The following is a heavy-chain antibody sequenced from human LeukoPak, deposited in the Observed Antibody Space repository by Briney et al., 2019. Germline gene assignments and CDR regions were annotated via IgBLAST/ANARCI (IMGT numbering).Heavy chain of an antibody. J-gene: IGHJ6*03. V-gene: IGHV3-43D*03. Sequence: GGSLRLSCAASGFTFDDYAMHWVRQAPGKGLEWVSLISWDGGSTYYADSVKGRFTTSRDNSKNSLYLQMNSLRAEDTALYYCAKESGSGRNYCMDVWGKGTTVTVSS. D-gene: IGHD3-10*01. CDR3: AKESGSGRNYCMDV. CDR1: GFTFDDYA. CDR2: ISWDGGST.